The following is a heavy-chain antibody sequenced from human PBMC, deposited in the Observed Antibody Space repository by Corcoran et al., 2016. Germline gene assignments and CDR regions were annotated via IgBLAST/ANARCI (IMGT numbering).Heavy chain of an antibody. CDR2: INHSGST. V-gene: IGHV4-34*01. J-gene: IGHJ6*02. D-gene: IGHD5-18*01. CDR3: ARARIQLWVPGMDV. Sequence: QVQLQQWGAGLLKPSATLSLTCAVYGESFSGYYWSWIRQPPGKGLEWIGEINHSGSTNYNPSLKSRVTISVDPSKNEFSLKLSSVTAPDTAVYYCARARIQLWVPGMDVWGQGTTVTVSS. CDR1: GESFSGYY.